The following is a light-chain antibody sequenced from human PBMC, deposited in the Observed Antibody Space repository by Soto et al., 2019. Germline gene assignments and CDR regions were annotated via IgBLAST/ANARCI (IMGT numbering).Light chain of an antibody. V-gene: IGLV1-40*01. J-gene: IGLJ3*02. Sequence: QSVLTQPPSMSGAPGQRVTISCTGSSSNLGAGYDVHWYQRLPGAAPKLLIYDNTHRPSGVPNRFSGSKSGTSASLAITGLQAEDEADYYCQSYDSGLSGHWVFGGGTKVTVL. CDR2: DNT. CDR3: QSYDSGLSGHWV. CDR1: SSNLGAGYD.